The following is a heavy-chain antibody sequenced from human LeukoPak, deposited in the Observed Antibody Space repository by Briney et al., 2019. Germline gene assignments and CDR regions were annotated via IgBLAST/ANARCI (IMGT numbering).Heavy chain of an antibody. CDR3: AKGEYCGGDCYSFFDY. D-gene: IGHD2-21*02. CDR2: ISGSGGTT. J-gene: IGHJ4*02. Sequence: GGSLGLSCAASGFTFSSYALIWVRQAPGKGLEWVSAISGSGGTTLYTDSVKGRFTISRDNSKNTLYLQMNSLRAEDTAVYYCAKGEYCGGDCYSFFDYWGQGTLVTVSS. V-gene: IGHV3-23*01. CDR1: GFTFSSYA.